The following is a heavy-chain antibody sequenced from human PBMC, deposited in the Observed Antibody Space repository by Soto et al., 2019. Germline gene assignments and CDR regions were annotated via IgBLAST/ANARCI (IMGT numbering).Heavy chain of an antibody. D-gene: IGHD6-19*01. V-gene: IGHV3-23*01. CDR2: ISGSGGST. Sequence: PXVSLGLSCAASGFTFSSYAVSGVRQAPGKGLEWVSAISGSGGSTYYADSVKGRFTISRDNSKNTLYLQMNSLRAEDTAVYYCAKVGGSGWPFYYYYGMDVWGQGTTVTVSS. CDR3: AKVGGSGWPFYYYYGMDV. CDR1: GFTFSSYA. J-gene: IGHJ6*02.